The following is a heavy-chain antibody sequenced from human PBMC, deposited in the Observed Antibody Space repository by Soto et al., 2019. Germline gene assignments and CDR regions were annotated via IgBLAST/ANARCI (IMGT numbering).Heavy chain of an antibody. CDR3: ARSGATGTEYYGMDV. CDR2: ISSSSSYI. D-gene: IGHD4-17*01. CDR1: GFPLSSYS. J-gene: IGHJ6*02. Sequence: GGCLRLSCAASGFPLSSYSIKWGPPAPGKGLEWVSSISSSSSYIYYADSVKGRFTISRDNAKNSLYLQMNSLRAEDTAVYYCARSGATGTEYYGMDVWGQGTTVTVSS. V-gene: IGHV3-21*01.